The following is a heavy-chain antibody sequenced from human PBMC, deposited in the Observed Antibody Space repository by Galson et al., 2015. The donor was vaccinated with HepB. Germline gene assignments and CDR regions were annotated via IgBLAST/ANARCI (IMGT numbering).Heavy chain of an antibody. CDR3: VKDHYKSTRPYAFDM. CDR1: GFTLTNYA. CDR2: ISGSGTTT. V-gene: IGHV3-23*01. Sequence: SLRLSCAASGFTLTNYAMTWVRQAPGKGLEWVSGISGSGTTTFYADSVKGRFTISRDNSKNALSLEMSSLRDEDTALYYCVKDHYKSTRPYAFDMWGQGTMVTVSS. D-gene: IGHD4-11*01. J-gene: IGHJ3*02.